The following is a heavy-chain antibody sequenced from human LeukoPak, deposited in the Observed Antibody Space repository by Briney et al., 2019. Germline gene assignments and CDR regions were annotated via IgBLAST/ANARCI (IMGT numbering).Heavy chain of an antibody. CDR2: INPNSGGT. CDR1: GYTFTGYY. D-gene: IGHD3-22*01. Sequence: ASVKVSCKASGYTFTGYYMHWVRQAPGQGLEWMGWINPNSGGTNYAQKFQGRVTMTRDTSISTAYMELSRLRSDDTAVYYCARGTNKGRGPYYDSSGYCYGHRGYFDYWGQGTLVTVSS. CDR3: ARGTNKGRGPYYDSSGYCYGHRGYFDY. V-gene: IGHV1-2*02. J-gene: IGHJ4*02.